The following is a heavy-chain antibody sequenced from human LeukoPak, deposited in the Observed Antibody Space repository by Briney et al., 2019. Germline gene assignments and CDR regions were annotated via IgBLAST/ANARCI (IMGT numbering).Heavy chain of an antibody. D-gene: IGHD2-15*01. Sequence: SVKVSCKASGGTFSSYAISWVRQAPGQGLEWMGGIIPIFGTANYAQKFQGRVTITADESTGTAYMKLSSLRSEDTAIYYCARDNPPYCNGGSCYSYWGQGTLVTISS. V-gene: IGHV1-69*13. CDR1: GGTFSSYA. J-gene: IGHJ4*02. CDR3: ARDNPPYCNGGSCYSY. CDR2: IIPIFGTA.